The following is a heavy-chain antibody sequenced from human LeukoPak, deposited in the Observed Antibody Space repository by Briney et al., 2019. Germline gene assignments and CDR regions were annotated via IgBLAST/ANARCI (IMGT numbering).Heavy chain of an antibody. V-gene: IGHV4-34*01. CDR1: GGSFSGYY. J-gene: IGHJ4*02. Sequence: SETLSLTCAVYGGSFSGYYWSWIRQPPGKGLEWIGEINHSGSTNYNPSLKSRVTISVDTSKNQFSLKLSSVTAADTAVYYCARGSGAADGPNDYWGRGTLVTVSS. D-gene: IGHD6-13*01. CDR3: ARGSGAADGPNDY. CDR2: INHSGST.